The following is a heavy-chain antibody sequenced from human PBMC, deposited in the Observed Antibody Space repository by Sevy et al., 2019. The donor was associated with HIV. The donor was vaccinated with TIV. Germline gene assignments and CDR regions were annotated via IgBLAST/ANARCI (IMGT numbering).Heavy chain of an antibody. CDR3: AKGLGMVKGALLSDDV. CDR1: GFTFRSYG. Sequence: GGSLRLSCAASGFTFRSYGMHWVRQAPGKGLEWVTFIRFDGSTKYYADSVKGRFTISRDNSKNTVFLQMNSLRSEDTAVYYCAKGLGMVKGALLSDDVWGQGTMVTVSS. CDR2: IRFDGSTK. J-gene: IGHJ3*01. D-gene: IGHD3-10*01. V-gene: IGHV3-30*02.